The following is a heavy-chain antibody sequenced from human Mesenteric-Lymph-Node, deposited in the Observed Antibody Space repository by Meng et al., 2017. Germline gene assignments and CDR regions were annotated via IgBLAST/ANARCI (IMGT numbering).Heavy chain of an antibody. D-gene: IGHD3-10*02. CDR1: GDCGSSNNAA. CDR2: TLHRSKFYN. Sequence: LQLASPDTGKPSQPLSPTCAFYGDCGSSNNAAWNWVRPAPSRSLGWLGRTLHRSKFYNDYSLTVKSRITNNPETSKNQFSLQLNSVTPEDTAIYYCARDWGDVRGGFDFWGQGTLVTVSS. J-gene: IGHJ4*02. V-gene: IGHV6-1*01. CDR3: ARDWGDVRGGFDF.